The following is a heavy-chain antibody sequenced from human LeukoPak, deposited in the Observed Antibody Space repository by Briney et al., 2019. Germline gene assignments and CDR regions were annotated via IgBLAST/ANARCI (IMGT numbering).Heavy chain of an antibody. CDR1: GFTFSSYA. J-gene: IGHJ6*02. D-gene: IGHD3-9*01. Sequence: GGSLRLSCAASGFTFSSYAMSWVRQAPGKGLEWVSVIYSGGSTYYADSVKGRFTISRDNSKNTLYLQMNSLRAEDTAVYYCASSSKPYYDILTGYARPTYYYYGMDVWGQGTTVTVSS. V-gene: IGHV3-53*01. CDR2: IYSGGST. CDR3: ASSSKPYYDILTGYARPTYYYYGMDV.